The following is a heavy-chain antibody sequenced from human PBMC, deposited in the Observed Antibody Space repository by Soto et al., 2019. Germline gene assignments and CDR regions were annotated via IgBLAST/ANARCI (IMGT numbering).Heavy chain of an antibody. J-gene: IGHJ5*02. D-gene: IGHD3-10*01. CDR1: GGSIRSGDYY. CDR2: IYYSGST. Sequence: QVQLQESGPGLVKPSQTLSLTCTVSGGSIRSGDYYWSWIRQPQGKGLEWIGYIYYSGSTYYKPSLKSRVIISVDTSKHQFSLTLTSVSAADTAVYYCARGPNDYNSARGWIDHWGQGTLVTVSS. CDR3: ARGPNDYNSARGWIDH. V-gene: IGHV4-30-4*01.